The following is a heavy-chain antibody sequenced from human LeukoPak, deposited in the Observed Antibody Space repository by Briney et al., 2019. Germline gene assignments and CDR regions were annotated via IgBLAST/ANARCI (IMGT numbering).Heavy chain of an antibody. CDR1: GFTFSSYG. D-gene: IGHD3-10*02. J-gene: IGHJ6*02. CDR2: IWYDGSNK. V-gene: IGHV3-33*06. CDR3: AKDLHYYVAMDV. Sequence: GGSLRLSCAASGFTFSSYGMHWVRQAPGKGLEWVAVIWYDGSNKYYADSGKGRFTISRDNSRNTLYLQMNSLRAEDTAVYYCAKDLHYYVAMDVWGQGTAVTVSS.